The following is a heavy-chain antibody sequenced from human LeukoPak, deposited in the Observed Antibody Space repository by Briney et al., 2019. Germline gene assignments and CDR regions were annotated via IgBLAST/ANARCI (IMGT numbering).Heavy chain of an antibody. Sequence: GASVKVSCKASGGTFSSYAISWVRQAPGQGLEWMGRIIPIFGTANYAQKFQGRVTITTDESTSTAYMELSSLRSEDTAVYYCARADYVWRSYRYTGFTHWGQGTLVTVSS. CDR2: IIPIFGTA. D-gene: IGHD3-16*02. CDR3: ARADYVWRSYRYTGFTH. CDR1: GGTFSSYA. V-gene: IGHV1-69*05. J-gene: IGHJ5*02.